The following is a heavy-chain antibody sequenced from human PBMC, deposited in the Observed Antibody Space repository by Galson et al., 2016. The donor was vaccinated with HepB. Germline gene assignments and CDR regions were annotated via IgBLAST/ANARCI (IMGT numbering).Heavy chain of an antibody. CDR3: AREGRLWLECFDD. V-gene: IGHV3-30*03. Sequence: SLRLSCAASGFSLSTYGVHWVRQAPGKGLEWVAVISYDGSNKYQADSVKGRFTISRDNSKNTVYLQMNSLRAEDTAVYYCAREGRLWLECFDDWGQGTLVTVSS. D-gene: IGHD3-22*01. CDR1: GFSLSTYG. J-gene: IGHJ4*02. CDR2: ISYDGSNK.